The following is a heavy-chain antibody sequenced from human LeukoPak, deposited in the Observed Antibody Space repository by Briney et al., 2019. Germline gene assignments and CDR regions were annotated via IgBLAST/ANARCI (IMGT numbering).Heavy chain of an antibody. CDR1: GVSFSGYY. D-gene: IGHD5-12*01. J-gene: IGHJ1*01. V-gene: IGHV4-34*01. Sequence: PSETLSLTCAVYGVSFSGYYWRWIRQPPGKGLEWIGEINHSGSTNYNPSHKSRVIISVDTSKNQFSLKLSSVTAADTAVYYCARGTVASRRGDFQHWGQGTLVTVSS. CDR3: ARGTVASRRGDFQH. CDR2: INHSGST.